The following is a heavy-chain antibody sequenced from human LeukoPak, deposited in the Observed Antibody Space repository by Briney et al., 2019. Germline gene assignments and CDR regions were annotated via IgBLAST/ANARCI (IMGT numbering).Heavy chain of an antibody. Sequence: PSETLSLTCTVSGGSISSSSYYWGWIRQPPGKGLEWIGSIYYSGSTYYNPSLKSRVTISVDTSKNQFSLKLSSVTAADTAVYYCARIIIGRTKNSSWYLFRSGFDYWGQGTLVTVSS. CDR1: GGSISSSSYY. V-gene: IGHV4-39*07. D-gene: IGHD6-13*01. J-gene: IGHJ4*02. CDR3: ARIIIGRTKNSSWYLFRSGFDY. CDR2: IYYSGST.